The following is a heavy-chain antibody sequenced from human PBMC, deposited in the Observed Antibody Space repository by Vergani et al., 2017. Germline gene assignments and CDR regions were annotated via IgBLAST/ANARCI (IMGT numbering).Heavy chain of an antibody. Sequence: EVDLVESGGGLAQPGGSLRLSCEASGITFWKFGMHWVRQGPGKGLEWVSGMSWNSGAVDYADSVRGRFTISRDNAKNSLFLEMNSLRFEDTAVYYCAKPNAPXSSTSCPNYYYMDVWGKGTTVTVS. CDR3: AKPNAPXSSTSCPNYYYMDV. V-gene: IGHV3-9*01. CDR2: MSWNSGAV. D-gene: IGHD2-2*01. J-gene: IGHJ6*03. CDR1: GITFWKFG.